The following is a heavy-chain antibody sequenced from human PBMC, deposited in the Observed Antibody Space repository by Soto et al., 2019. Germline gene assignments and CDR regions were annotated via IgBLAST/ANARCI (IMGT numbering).Heavy chain of an antibody. CDR2: ISPNSNYR. V-gene: IGHV3-11*06. CDR3: VRGGGGGQFDS. CDR1: GFTFSDFY. J-gene: IGHJ4*02. Sequence: AGGSLRLSCEVSGFTFSDFYMSWIRQAPGKGLEWLSYISPNSNYRQYAESVKGRHTISRDNAKNSLSLQMNSLRVEDTAVYYCVRGGGGGQFDSWGQGTLVTVSS. D-gene: IGHD2-21*01.